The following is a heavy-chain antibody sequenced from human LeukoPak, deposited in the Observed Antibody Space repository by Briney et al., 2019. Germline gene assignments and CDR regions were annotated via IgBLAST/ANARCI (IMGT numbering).Heavy chain of an antibody. J-gene: IGHJ4*02. CDR2: ISAYNGNT. V-gene: IGHV1-18*01. Sequence: ASVKVSCKASSYTFTSYGISWVRQAPGQGLEWMGWISAYNGNTNYAQKLQGRVTMTTDTSTSTAYMELRSLRSDDTTVYYCARVCYDSSGYYCFYYWGQGTLVTVSS. D-gene: IGHD3-22*01. CDR1: SYTFTSYG. CDR3: ARVCYDSSGYYCFYY.